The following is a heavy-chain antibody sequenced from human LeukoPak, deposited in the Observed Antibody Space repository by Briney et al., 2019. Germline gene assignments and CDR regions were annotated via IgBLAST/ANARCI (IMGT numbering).Heavy chain of an antibody. D-gene: IGHD1-26*01. CDR1: GYIFSTYW. CDR3: ARPQGDSGSYYDFDY. Sequence: GESLKISCKGSGYIFSTYWISWVRQMPGKGLEWMGIIYPGDSETRYSPSFQGQVTMSADKSISTAYLQWTSLKASDSAMYYCARPQGDSGSYYDFDYWGQGTVVTVSS. CDR2: IYPGDSET. V-gene: IGHV5-51*01. J-gene: IGHJ4*02.